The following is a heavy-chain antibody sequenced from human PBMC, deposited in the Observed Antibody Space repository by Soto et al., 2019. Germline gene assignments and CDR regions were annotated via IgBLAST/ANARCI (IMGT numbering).Heavy chain of an antibody. J-gene: IGHJ4*02. D-gene: IGHD5-18*01. Sequence: EVQLVESGGGLIQPGGSLRLSCAASGFSVSSSYLSWVRQAPGKGLEWVSIIYADGTTYYADAVKGRFTISRNDSKNTLYLQMNSLRVEDTAVYYCARDSISFGPGVNDYWGQGTLASVS. CDR2: IYADGTT. CDR3: ARDSISFGPGVNDY. CDR1: GFSVSSSY. V-gene: IGHV3-53*01.